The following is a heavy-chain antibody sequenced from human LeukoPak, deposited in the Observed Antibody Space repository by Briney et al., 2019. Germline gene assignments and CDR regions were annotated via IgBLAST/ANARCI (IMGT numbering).Heavy chain of an antibody. CDR3: ARDRMVRGVGGYYFDY. CDR1: GFTFSSYG. D-gene: IGHD3-10*01. Sequence: GGSLRLSCAAAGFTFSSYGMHWVRRAPGKGLEWVAVISYDGSNKYHADSVKGRFTISRDNSKNTLYLQMNSLRAEDTAVYYCARDRMVRGVGGYYFDYWGQGTLVTVSS. CDR2: ISYDGSNK. V-gene: IGHV3-30*03. J-gene: IGHJ4*02.